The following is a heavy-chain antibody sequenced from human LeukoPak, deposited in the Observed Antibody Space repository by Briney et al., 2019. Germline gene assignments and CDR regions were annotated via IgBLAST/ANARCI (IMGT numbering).Heavy chain of an antibody. CDR1: GGSISSYY. CDR2: IYYSGST. D-gene: IGHD3-3*01. CDR3: ARVREWLFKGYYYYYMDV. V-gene: IGHV4-59*01. Sequence: SETLSLTCTVSGGSISSYYWSWIRQPPGKGLEWIGYIYYSGSTNYNPSLKSRVTISVDTSKNQFSLKLSSVTAADTAVYYCARVREWLFKGYYYYYMDVWGKGTTVTVSS. J-gene: IGHJ6*03.